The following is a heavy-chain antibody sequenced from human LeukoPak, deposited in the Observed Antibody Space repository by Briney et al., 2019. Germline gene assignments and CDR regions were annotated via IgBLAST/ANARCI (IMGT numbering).Heavy chain of an antibody. CDR1: GFTFSSYS. J-gene: IGHJ4*02. D-gene: IGHD2-15*01. CDR3: ARRPYGGSCYSY. CDR2: INHSGST. V-gene: IGHV4-34*01. Sequence: GSLRLSCAASGFTFSSYSMNWVRQAPGKGLEWIGEINHSGSTNYNPSLKSRVTISVDTSKNQFSLKLSSVTAADTAVYYCARRPYGGSCYSYWGQGTLVTVSS.